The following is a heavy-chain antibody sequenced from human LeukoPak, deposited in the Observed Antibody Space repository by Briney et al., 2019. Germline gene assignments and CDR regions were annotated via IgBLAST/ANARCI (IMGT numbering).Heavy chain of an antibody. D-gene: IGHD3-22*01. J-gene: IGHJ3*02. CDR2: INPSGGST. CDR1: GYTFTSYY. CDR3: AADREYYYDSDAFDI. Sequence: EASVKVSCKASGYTFTSYYMHWVRQAPGQGLEWMGIINPSGGSTSYAQKFQGRVTMTRDTSTSTVYMELSSLRSEDTAVYYCAADREYYYDSDAFDIWGQGTMVTVSS. V-gene: IGHV1-46*01.